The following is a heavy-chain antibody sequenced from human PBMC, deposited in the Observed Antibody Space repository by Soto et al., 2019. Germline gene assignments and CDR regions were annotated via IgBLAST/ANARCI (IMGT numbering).Heavy chain of an antibody. J-gene: IGHJ4*02. CDR1: GYIFTHYG. D-gene: IGHD6-13*01. V-gene: IGHV1-18*01. CDR3: ARASAGALYDF. CDR2: ISGYNGYP. Sequence: QVQLVQSGAEVRKPGASVNVSCKTSGYIFTHYGVAWVRQAPGPGLELGAWISGYNGYPKHTQKVQGRVTVTTDTTTRTGYLELRNLRSDDTTVYYIARASAGALYDFWGQGTRVTVSS.